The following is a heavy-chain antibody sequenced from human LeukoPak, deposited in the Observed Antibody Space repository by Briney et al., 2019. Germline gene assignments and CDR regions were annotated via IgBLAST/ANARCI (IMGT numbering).Heavy chain of an antibody. CDR3: AREESDWSSLGYYYHYMDV. CDR1: GGSFSGYY. CDR2: INHSGST. V-gene: IGHV4-34*01. J-gene: IGHJ6*03. Sequence: PSETLSLTCAVYGGSFSGYYWSWIRQPPGKGLEWIGEINHSGSTNYNPSLKSRVTISVDAPKNQFSLKLGSVTAADTAMYYCAREESDWSSLGYYYHYMDVWGKGTTVAISS. D-gene: IGHD3-9*01.